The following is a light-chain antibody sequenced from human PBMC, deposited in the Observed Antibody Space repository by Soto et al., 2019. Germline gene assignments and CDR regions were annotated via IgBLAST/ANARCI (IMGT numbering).Light chain of an antibody. Sequence: QSVLTQPASVSGSPGQSITISCTGTSSDVGGYNYVSWYQQHPGKAPKLMIYGVSNRPSGVSNRFSGSKSGNTASLTISGLQAEDEGDYYCRSYASSSSLRVFGGGTKLTVL. CDR1: SSDVGGYNY. CDR3: RSYASSSSLRV. CDR2: GVS. J-gene: IGLJ3*02. V-gene: IGLV2-14*01.